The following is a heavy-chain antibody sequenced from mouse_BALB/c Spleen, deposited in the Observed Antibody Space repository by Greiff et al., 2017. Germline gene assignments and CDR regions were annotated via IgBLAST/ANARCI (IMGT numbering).Heavy chain of an antibody. Sequence: EVQVVESGGGLVQPGGSRKLSCAASGFTFRSFEMHWVRQAPEKGLEWVAYISSGSSTIYYADTVKGRFTISRDNPKNTLCLQMTSLRSEDTAMYYCARGGSMDYWGQGTSVTVSS. CDR3: ARGGSMDY. V-gene: IGHV5-17*02. J-gene: IGHJ4*01. CDR2: ISSGSSTI. CDR1: GFTFRSFE.